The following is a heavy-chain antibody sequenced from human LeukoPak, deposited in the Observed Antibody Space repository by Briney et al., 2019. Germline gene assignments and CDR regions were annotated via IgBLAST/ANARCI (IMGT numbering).Heavy chain of an antibody. V-gene: IGHV4-59*08. CDR1: GGSISSYY. CDR3: ARLEGSSIDY. Sequence: SETLSLTCTVSGGSISSYYWNWIRQPPGKGLEWIGYIYRSGSTNYNPSLKSRVTISVDTSKNQFPLKLNSVTAADTAVYYCARLEGSSIDYWGQGTLVAVSS. J-gene: IGHJ4*02. CDR2: IYRSGST. D-gene: IGHD1-26*01.